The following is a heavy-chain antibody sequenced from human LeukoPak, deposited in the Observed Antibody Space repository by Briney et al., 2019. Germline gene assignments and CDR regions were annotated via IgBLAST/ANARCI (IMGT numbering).Heavy chain of an antibody. CDR1: GYTFTTYG. V-gene: IGHV1-18*04. Sequence: ASVKVSCKASGYTFTTYGITWVRQAPGQGLEWMGYISAYSGNTNYAQKLQGRVTMTTDTSTTTAYMELRSLRSDDTAVYYCARELSADTSVCHLAHWGQGTLVTVSS. J-gene: IGHJ4*02. D-gene: IGHD5-18*01. CDR3: ARELSADTSVCHLAH. CDR2: ISAYSGNT.